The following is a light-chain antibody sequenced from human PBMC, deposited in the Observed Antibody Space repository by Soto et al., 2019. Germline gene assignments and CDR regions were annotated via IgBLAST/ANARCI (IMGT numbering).Light chain of an antibody. J-gene: IGKJ1*01. CDR3: HSYDSSPSWT. V-gene: IGKV1-27*01. CDR2: AAS. CDR1: QGIRDS. Sequence: DIQMTQSPSSLSASVGDRVTITCRASQGIRDSLAWYQQKPGEVPNLLIFAASALQSGVPSRFSGGGSGTDFTLTITNLQPEDVATYYCHSYDSSPSWTFGQGTRVEIK.